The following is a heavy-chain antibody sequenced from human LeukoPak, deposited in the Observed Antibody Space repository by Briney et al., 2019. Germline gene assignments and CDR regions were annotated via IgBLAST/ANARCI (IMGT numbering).Heavy chain of an antibody. J-gene: IGHJ4*02. D-gene: IGHD6-19*01. CDR3: ARNNGWIKFDY. CDR2: ISGSGGST. CDR1: GFTFSSFA. V-gene: IGHV3-23*01. Sequence: PGGSLRLSCAASGFTFSSFAMSWVRQAPGKGLEWVSAISGSGGSTYYADSVKGRFTISRDNAKNSLYLQLNSLRAEDTAVYYCARNNGWIKFDYWGQGTLVTVSS.